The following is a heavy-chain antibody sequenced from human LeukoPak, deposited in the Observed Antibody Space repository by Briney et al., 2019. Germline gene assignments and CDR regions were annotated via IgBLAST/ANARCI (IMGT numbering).Heavy chain of an antibody. CDR3: ARGTQWELLSPFDY. V-gene: IGHV3-20*01. CDR2: INWNGGST. J-gene: IGHJ4*02. CDR1: GFTFDDYG. D-gene: IGHD1-26*01. Sequence: GGSLRLSCAASGFTFDDYGMSWVRQAPGKGLEWVSGINWNGGSTGYADSVKGRFTISRDNAKNSLYLQMNSLRAEDTALYHCARGTQWELLSPFDYWGQGTLATVSS.